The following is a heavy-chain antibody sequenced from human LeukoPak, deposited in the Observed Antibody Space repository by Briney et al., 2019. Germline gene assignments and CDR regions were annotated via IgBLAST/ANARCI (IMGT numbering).Heavy chain of an antibody. D-gene: IGHD2-21*01. Sequence: GGSLRLSCAASGFTFSTYAMSWVRQAPGKGLAWVASVKSDGAGTHHADSVKGRFTISRDNSKNILYLQMNSLRAEDTAIYYCARCTTASIGWCNWLDPWGQGTLVTVSS. CDR3: ARCTTASIGWCNWLDP. CDR1: GFTFSTYA. CDR2: VKSDGAGT. V-gene: IGHV3-23*01. J-gene: IGHJ5*02.